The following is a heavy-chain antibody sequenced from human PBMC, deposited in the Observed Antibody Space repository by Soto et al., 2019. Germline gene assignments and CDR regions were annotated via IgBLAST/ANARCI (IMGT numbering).Heavy chain of an antibody. Sequence: QVQLQESGPGLVKPSQTLSLTCTVSGGSFSSGNYHWSWIRQPPGKGLEWIRFIYYSRSTYYNPSLKSRVSISQDTPKNQFSLRLSPLTAADTAIYYCARVVDGYNFPFDYWGQGILVTVSS. D-gene: IGHD5-12*01. CDR1: GGSFSSGNYH. CDR3: ARVVDGYNFPFDY. V-gene: IGHV4-30-4*01. CDR2: IYYSRST. J-gene: IGHJ4*02.